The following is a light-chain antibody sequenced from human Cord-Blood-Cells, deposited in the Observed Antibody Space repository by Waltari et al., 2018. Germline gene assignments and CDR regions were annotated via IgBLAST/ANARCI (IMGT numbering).Light chain of an antibody. CDR1: RSDVGSYNL. CDR2: EGC. J-gene: IGLJ3*02. CDR3: CSYAGSSTWV. Sequence: QSALTQPASVSGSPGQSITISCTGTRSDVGSYNLVSWYQQHPGKAPKLMIYEGCKRPSGVSHRFSGSKSGNTASLTICGLQAEDEADYYCCSYAGSSTWVFGGGTKLTVL. V-gene: IGLV2-23*01.